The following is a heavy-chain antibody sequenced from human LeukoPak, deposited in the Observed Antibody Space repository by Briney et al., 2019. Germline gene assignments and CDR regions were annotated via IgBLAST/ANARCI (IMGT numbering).Heavy chain of an antibody. CDR3: ARDKITMVRGVIIAETNFDY. CDR1: GGTFSSYA. V-gene: IGHV1-69*04. CDR2: IIPILGIA. J-gene: IGHJ4*02. D-gene: IGHD3-10*01. Sequence: ASVKVSCKGSGGTFSSYAISWVREAPGQGLEWMGRIIPILGIANYAQKFQGRVTITADKSTSTAYMELSSLTSEDTAVYYCARDKITMVRGVIIAETNFDYWGQGTLVTVSS.